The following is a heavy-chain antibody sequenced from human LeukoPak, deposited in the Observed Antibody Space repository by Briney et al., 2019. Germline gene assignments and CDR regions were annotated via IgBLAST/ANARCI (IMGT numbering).Heavy chain of an antibody. CDR3: AREGYYDSSGYYYAEYFQH. CDR1: GFTFSSYW. V-gene: IGHV3-7*01. J-gene: IGHJ1*01. Sequence: AGGSLRLSCAASGFTFSSYWMSWVRQAPGKGLEWVANIKQDGSEKYYVDSVKGRFTISRDNAKNSLYLQMNSLRAEDTAVYYCAREGYYDSSGYYYAEYFQHWGQGTLVTVSS. CDR2: IKQDGSEK. D-gene: IGHD3-22*01.